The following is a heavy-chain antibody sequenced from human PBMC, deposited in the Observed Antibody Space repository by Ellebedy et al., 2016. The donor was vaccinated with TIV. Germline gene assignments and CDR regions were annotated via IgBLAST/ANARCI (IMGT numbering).Heavy chain of an antibody. CDR3: ARGRSVTFVSLFEY. J-gene: IGHJ4*02. CDR1: GDSVSNNNAA. CDR2: TYYRSKWYS. D-gene: IGHD2-21*02. V-gene: IGHV6-1*01. Sequence: SQTLSLTCAISGDSVSNNNAAWNWIRQSPSRGLEWLGRTYYRSKWYSDSAESVRSRISVTADTAENHFSLQLKSVTPGDTAVYFCARGRSVTFVSLFEYWGQGTLVTVPS.